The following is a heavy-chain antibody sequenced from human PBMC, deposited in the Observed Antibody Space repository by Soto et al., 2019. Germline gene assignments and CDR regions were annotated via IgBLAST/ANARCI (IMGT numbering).Heavy chain of an antibody. CDR3: ALRHGSGWYVLDV. CDR1: GYSFTSYW. CDR2: IYPGDSDT. J-gene: IGHJ6*02. Sequence: GESLKISCKGSGYSFTSYWIGWVRQMPGKGLEWMGIIYPGDSDTRYSPSFQGQVTISXGXXXXTXYXQXXXLKAXDTAMYYCALRHGSGWYVLDVSAQGTSVTVSS. D-gene: IGHD6-19*01. V-gene: IGHV5-51*01.